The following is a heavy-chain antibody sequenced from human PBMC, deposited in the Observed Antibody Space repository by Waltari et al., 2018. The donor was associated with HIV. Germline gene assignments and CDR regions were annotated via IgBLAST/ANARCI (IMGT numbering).Heavy chain of an antibody. D-gene: IGHD6-13*01. CDR2: IYYSGST. CDR3: ARVKQQLARSYYYYYGMDV. Sequence: QVQLQESGPGLVKPSETLSLTCTVSGGSISSYYWSWIRQPPGKGLEWIGYIYYSGSTNYNPSLKSRVTISVDTSKNQFALKLSSVTAADTAVYYCARVKQQLARSYYYYYGMDVWGQGTTVTVSS. V-gene: IGHV4-59*01. J-gene: IGHJ6*02. CDR1: GGSISSYY.